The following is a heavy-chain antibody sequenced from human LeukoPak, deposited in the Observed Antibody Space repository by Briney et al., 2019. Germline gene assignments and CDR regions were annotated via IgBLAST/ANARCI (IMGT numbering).Heavy chain of an antibody. Sequence: PSGTLSLTCAVSGGSISSSNWWSWVRQPPGKGLEWIGEINHSGSTNYNPSLKSRVTISVDTSKNQFSLKLSSVTAADTAVYYCARHDLLSPKPTYGLWYFDLWGRGTLVTVSS. V-gene: IGHV4-4*02. J-gene: IGHJ2*01. CDR2: INHSGST. CDR3: ARHDLLSPKPTYGLWYFDL. CDR1: GGSISSSNW. D-gene: IGHD3-10*01.